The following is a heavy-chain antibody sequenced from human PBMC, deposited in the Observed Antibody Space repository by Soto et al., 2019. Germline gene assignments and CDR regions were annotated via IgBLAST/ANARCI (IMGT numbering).Heavy chain of an antibody. J-gene: IGHJ5*02. D-gene: IGHD5-12*01. CDR3: ARALLGDGYNWRFWFDP. Sequence: ASVKVSCKASGYTFTGYYMHWVRQAPGQGLEWMGWINPNSGGTNYAQKFQGWVTMTRDTSISTAYMELSRLRSDDTAVYYCARALLGDGYNWRFWFDPWGQGTLVTVSS. V-gene: IGHV1-2*04. CDR2: INPNSGGT. CDR1: GYTFTGYY.